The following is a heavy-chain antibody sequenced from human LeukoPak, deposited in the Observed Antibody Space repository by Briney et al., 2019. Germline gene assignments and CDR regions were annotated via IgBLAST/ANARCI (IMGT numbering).Heavy chain of an antibody. V-gene: IGHV3-7*03. Sequence: GETLTLTCAASGCTISSYYLSWLRQPPGKGLEWVGNIKQDGSEKYYVDSVKGRFTISRDNAKNSVYLEMNSLRAEDTAVYYCARPSSRSSWYLGMDVWGQGTTVTVSS. CDR1: GCTISSYY. D-gene: IGHD6-13*01. CDR2: IKQDGSEK. J-gene: IGHJ6*02. CDR3: ARPSSRSSWYLGMDV.